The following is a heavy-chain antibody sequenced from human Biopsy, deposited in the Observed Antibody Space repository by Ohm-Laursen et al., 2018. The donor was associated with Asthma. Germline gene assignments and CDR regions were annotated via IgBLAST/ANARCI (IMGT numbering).Heavy chain of an antibody. CDR2: ISKDASTQ. CDR1: GFRFSNFA. Sequence: SLRLSCTASGFRFSNFAIHWVRQAPGKGLEWVGVISKDASTQDYADSVKGRFTTARDNSKNTLDLQMNSLREEDTAVYYCVRDGTDDAFDIWGQGTVVSVSS. CDR3: VRDGTDDAFDI. J-gene: IGHJ3*02. D-gene: IGHD1-1*01. V-gene: IGHV3-30*01.